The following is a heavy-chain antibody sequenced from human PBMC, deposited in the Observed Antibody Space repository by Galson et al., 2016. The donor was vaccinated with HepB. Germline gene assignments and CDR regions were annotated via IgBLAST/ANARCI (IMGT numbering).Heavy chain of an antibody. D-gene: IGHD3-10*01. J-gene: IGHJ4*02. Sequence: SLRLSCAASGFTFSMYWMTWVRQAPGGGLEWVANIKEDGREQCYVDSVKGRFTISRDNAKNSLYLQMNNLRAEDTAVYYCARFLLGVTAHDLDYWGPGTLVTVSS. CDR2: IKEDGREQ. CDR3: ARFLLGVTAHDLDY. CDR1: GFTFSMYW. V-gene: IGHV3-7*01.